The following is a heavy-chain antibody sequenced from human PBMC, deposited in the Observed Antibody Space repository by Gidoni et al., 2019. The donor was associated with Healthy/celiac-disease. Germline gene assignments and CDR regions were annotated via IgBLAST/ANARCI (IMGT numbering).Heavy chain of an antibody. V-gene: IGHV4-31*03. Sequence: QVQLQESGPGLVKPSQTLSLTCTVPGGSISRGGYYWSWIRQHPGKGLEWIGYIYYSGSTYYNPSLKSRVTISVDTSKNQFSLKLSSVTAADTAVYYCARAEIFWSGYPFDYWGQGTLVTVSS. CDR1: GGSISRGGYY. D-gene: IGHD3-3*01. J-gene: IGHJ4*02. CDR2: IYYSGST. CDR3: ARAEIFWSGYPFDY.